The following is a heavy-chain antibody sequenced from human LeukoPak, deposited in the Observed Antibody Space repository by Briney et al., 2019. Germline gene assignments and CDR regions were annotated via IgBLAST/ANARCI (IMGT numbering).Heavy chain of an antibody. D-gene: IGHD4-23*01. Sequence: PGGSLRLSCAASGFTFSSYSMNWVRQAPGKGLEWVSSISSSSSYIYYADSVKGRFTISRDNAKKSLYLQMNSLRAEDTAVYYCARAATTVVTLYYFDYWGQGTLVTVSS. J-gene: IGHJ4*02. V-gene: IGHV3-21*01. CDR3: ARAATTVVTLYYFDY. CDR1: GFTFSSYS. CDR2: ISSSSSYI.